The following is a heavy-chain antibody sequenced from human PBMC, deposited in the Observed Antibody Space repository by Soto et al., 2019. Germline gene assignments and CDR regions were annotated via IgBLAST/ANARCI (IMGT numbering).Heavy chain of an antibody. CDR1: GYSFTSYW. CDR3: ARGPDEITMIQNWFDP. Sequence: PGESLKISCKGSGYSFTSYWIGWVRQMPGKGLEWMGIIYPGDPDTRYSPSFQGQVTISADKSISTAYLQWSSLKASDTAMYYCARGPDEITMIQNWFDPWGQGTLVTVSS. D-gene: IGHD3-22*01. CDR2: IYPGDPDT. V-gene: IGHV5-51*01. J-gene: IGHJ5*02.